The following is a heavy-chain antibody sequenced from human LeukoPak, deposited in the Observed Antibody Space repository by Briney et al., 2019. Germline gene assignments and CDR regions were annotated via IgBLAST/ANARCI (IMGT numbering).Heavy chain of an antibody. D-gene: IGHD3-22*01. CDR1: GFSFSSYG. CDR2: ISQDGSNK. Sequence: GRSLRLSCAASGFSFSSYGMHWVRQGPGKGLEWVALISQDGSNKYHADSVKGRFTICRDNSKNTLYLQMNSLRVEDTAVYYCASAWHLGIVVVMLDSWGQGTLVTVSS. V-gene: IGHV3-30*03. J-gene: IGHJ4*02. CDR3: ASAWHLGIVVVMLDS.